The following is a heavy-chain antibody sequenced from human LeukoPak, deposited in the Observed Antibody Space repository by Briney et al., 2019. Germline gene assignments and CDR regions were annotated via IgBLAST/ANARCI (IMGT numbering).Heavy chain of an antibody. CDR3: ARDRGGGFDLAFFDH. J-gene: IGHJ4*02. Sequence: ASVKVSCKASGYTFTTYSIYWVRQAPGQRLEWMGWINAANGNTKYSQKFQGRVTLTADRSTNTAYMELDRLTSDDTAVYFCARDRGGGFDLAFFDHWGQGTLVTVSS. CDR2: INAANGNT. V-gene: IGHV1-3*01. CDR1: GYTFTTYS. D-gene: IGHD5-12*01.